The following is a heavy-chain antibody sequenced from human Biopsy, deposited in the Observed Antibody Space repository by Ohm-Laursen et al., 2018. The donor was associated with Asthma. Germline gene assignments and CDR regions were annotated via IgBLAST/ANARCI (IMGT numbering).Heavy chain of an antibody. CDR1: GGTFNTYV. D-gene: IGHD1-26*01. J-gene: IGHJ4*02. V-gene: IGHV1-69*13. Sequence: VKISCKSLGGTFNTYVIGWVRQAPGQGLEWMGGINSVFGTTTYPQKFQDRVTITADDSTSTVYMELSSLRSEDTAVYYCARKAGSCISRTYYSLDFWGQGTLVTVSS. CDR2: INSVFGTT. CDR3: ARKAGSCISRTYYSLDF.